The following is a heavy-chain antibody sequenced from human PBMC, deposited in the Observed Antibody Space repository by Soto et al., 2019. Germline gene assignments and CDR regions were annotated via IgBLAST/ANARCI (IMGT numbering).Heavy chain of an antibody. CDR3: ARDTRVRAYYYGMDV. D-gene: IGHD2-21*01. Sequence: QVQLQESGPGLVKPSETLSLTCTVSGGSISSYYWIWIRQPPGKGLEWIGYIYYSGSTNYNPSLKSRVTISVDTSKNPFYLKLSSVTAADTAVYYCARDTRVRAYYYGMDVWGQGTTVTVSS. CDR2: IYYSGST. V-gene: IGHV4-59*01. CDR1: GGSISSYY. J-gene: IGHJ6*02.